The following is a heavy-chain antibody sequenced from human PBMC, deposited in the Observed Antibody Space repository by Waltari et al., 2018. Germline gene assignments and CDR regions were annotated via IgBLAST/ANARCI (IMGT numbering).Heavy chain of an antibody. Sequence: QVQLQQWGAGLLKPSETLSLTCAVYGWSFSGYYWSWIRQPPGKGLEWIGEINHSGSTNYNPSLKSRVTISVDTSKNQFSLKLSSVTAADTAVYYCARAPGFYYYYYMDVWGKGTTVTISS. CDR2: INHSGST. D-gene: IGHD5-12*01. J-gene: IGHJ6*03. V-gene: IGHV4-34*01. CDR1: GWSFSGYY. CDR3: ARAPGFYYYYYMDV.